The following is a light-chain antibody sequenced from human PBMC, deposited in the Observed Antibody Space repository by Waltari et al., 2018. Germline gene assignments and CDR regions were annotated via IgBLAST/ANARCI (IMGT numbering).Light chain of an antibody. J-gene: IGKJ1*01. CDR1: QSIRSF. CDR2: AAS. Sequence: DIQMTQSPSSLSASVGDRVTITCRASQSIRSFLNWYQQKLGKAPKLLIYAASSLQSGVPSRFSGSGSGTDFTLTISSLQPEDFATYYCQQTYTSPPTFGQGTKMEIK. CDR3: QQTYTSPPT. V-gene: IGKV1-39*01.